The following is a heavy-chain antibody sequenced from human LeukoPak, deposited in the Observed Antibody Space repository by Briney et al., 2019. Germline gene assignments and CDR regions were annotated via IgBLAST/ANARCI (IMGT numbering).Heavy chain of an antibody. CDR2: INPSGGST. CDR1: GYTFTSYY. V-gene: IGHV1-46*01. CDR3: ARGSRADIVVVPAAMLAFDY. J-gene: IGHJ4*02. Sequence: ASVKVSCKASGYTFTSYYMHWVRQAPGQGLEWMGIINPSGGSTSYAQKFQGRVTMTRDTSTSTVYMELSSLRSEDTAVYYCARGSRADIVVVPAAMLAFDYWGQGTLVTVSS. D-gene: IGHD2-2*01.